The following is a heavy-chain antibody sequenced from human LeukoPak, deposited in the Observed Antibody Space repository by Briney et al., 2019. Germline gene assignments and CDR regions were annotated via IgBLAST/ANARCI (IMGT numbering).Heavy chain of an antibody. D-gene: IGHD4-17*01. CDR1: GGSISSYY. CDR2: IYYSGST. CDR3: ARHTEYYYGMDV. V-gene: IGHV4-59*08. Sequence: SETLSLTCTVSGGSISSYYWSWIRQPPGKGLEWIGYIYYSGSTNYNPSLKSRVTISVDTSKNQFSLKLSSVTAADTAVYYCARHTEYYYGMDVWGQGTTVTVSS. J-gene: IGHJ6*02.